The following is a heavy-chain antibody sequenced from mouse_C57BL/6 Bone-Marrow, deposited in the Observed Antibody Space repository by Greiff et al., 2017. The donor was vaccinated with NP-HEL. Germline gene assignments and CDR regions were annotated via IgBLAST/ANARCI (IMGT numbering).Heavy chain of an antibody. J-gene: IGHJ3*01. CDR1: GFTFSDYY. Sequence: DVMLVESGGGLVQPGGSLKLSCAASGFTFSDYYMYWVRQTPEKRLEWVAYISNGGGSTYYPDTVKGRFTISRDNAKNTLYLQMSRLKSEDTAMYYCARHLYGNYGVAYWGQGTLVTVSA. CDR2: ISNGGGST. CDR3: ARHLYGNYGVAY. D-gene: IGHD2-10*02. V-gene: IGHV5-12*01.